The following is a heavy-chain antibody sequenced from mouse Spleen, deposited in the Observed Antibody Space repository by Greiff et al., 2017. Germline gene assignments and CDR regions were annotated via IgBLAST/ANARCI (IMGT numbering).Heavy chain of an antibody. CDR2: ISYDGSN. CDR1: GYSITSGYY. J-gene: IGHJ3*01. CDR3: AREHGNYVFAY. D-gene: IGHD2-1*01. Sequence: EVKLMESGPGLVKPSQSLSLTCSVTGYSITSGYYWNWIRQFPGNKLEWMGYISYDGSNNYNPSLKNRISITRDTSKNQFFLKLNSVTTEDTATYYCAREHGNYVFAYWGQGTLVTVSA. V-gene: IGHV3-6*01.